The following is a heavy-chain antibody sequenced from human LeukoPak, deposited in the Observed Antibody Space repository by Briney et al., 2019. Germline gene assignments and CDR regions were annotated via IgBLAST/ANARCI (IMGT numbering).Heavy chain of an antibody. J-gene: IGHJ4*02. Sequence: PGGSRRLSCAASGFTFSSYAMSWVRQAPGKGLEWVSAISGSGGSTYFADSVKGRCTISRDNSKNTLYLQMNSLRAEDTAVYYCAKGGLGYSYGPTDYWGQGTLVTVSS. V-gene: IGHV3-23*01. CDR3: AKGGLGYSYGPTDY. D-gene: IGHD5-18*01. CDR1: GFTFSSYA. CDR2: ISGSGGST.